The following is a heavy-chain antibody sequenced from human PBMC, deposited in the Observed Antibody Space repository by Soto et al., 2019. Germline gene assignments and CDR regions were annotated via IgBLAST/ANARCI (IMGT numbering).Heavy chain of an antibody. CDR2: IYYSGST. CDR3: ASSGYSGLAHYYGMDV. D-gene: IGHD5-12*01. CDR1: GGSISSYY. Sequence: QVQLQESGPGLVKPSETLSLTCTVSGGSISSYYWSWIRQPPGKGLEWIGYIYYSGSTNYNPSLKSRVTISVDPSKNQFSLKLSSVTAADTAVYYCASSGYSGLAHYYGMDVWGQGTTVTVSS. J-gene: IGHJ6*02. V-gene: IGHV4-59*01.